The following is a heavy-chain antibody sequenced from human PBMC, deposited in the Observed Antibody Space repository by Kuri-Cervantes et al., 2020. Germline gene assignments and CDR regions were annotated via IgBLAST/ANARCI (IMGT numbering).Heavy chain of an antibody. J-gene: IGHJ3*02. Sequence: ASVKVSCKVSGYTLTELSMHWVRQAPGKGLEWMGGFDPEDGETIYAQKFQGRVTMTEDTSTDTAYMELGSLRSEDTAVYYCATEIVTMPHDAFDIWGQGTMVTVSS. D-gene: IGHD2-2*01. V-gene: IGHV1-24*01. CDR2: FDPEDGET. CDR1: GYTLTELS. CDR3: ATEIVTMPHDAFDI.